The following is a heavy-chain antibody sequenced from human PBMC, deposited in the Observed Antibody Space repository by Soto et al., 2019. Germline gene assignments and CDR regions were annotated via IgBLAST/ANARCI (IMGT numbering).Heavy chain of an antibody. Sequence: ASVKVSCKASGYSFTGYYIHWVRQAPGQGLEWMGWINPDSGATNYAQNFQGRVTLTSDTSISTASMDLTSLTPDDTAVYYCARGDYGTGGYPFPYFDYWGQGTLVT. CDR1: GYSFTGYY. V-gene: IGHV1-2*02. D-gene: IGHD2-8*02. CDR2: INPDSGAT. CDR3: ARGDYGTGGYPFPYFDY. J-gene: IGHJ4*02.